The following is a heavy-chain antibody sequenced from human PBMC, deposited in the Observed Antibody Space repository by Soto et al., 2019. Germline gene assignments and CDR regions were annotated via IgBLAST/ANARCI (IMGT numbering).Heavy chain of an antibody. CDR1: GGTFSSYA. CDR3: ARDAADYYDSSGYFDY. D-gene: IGHD3-22*01. V-gene: IGHV1-69*06. CDR2: IIPIFGTA. Sequence: QVQLVQSGAEVKKPGSSVKVSCKASGGTFSSYAISWVRQAPGQGLEWMGGIIPIFGTANYAQKFQGRVTITADKSTRTAYMELSSLRSEDTAVYYCARDAADYYDSSGYFDYWGQGTLVTVSS. J-gene: IGHJ4*02.